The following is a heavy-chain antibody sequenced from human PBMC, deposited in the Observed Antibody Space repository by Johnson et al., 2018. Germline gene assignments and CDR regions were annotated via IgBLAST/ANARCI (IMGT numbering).Heavy chain of an antibody. CDR2: ISYDGSNK. D-gene: IGHD7-27*01. V-gene: IGHV3-30-3*01. Sequence: QVQLQESGGGVVQPGRSLRLSCAASGFTFSSYAMHWVRQAPGKGLEWVAVISYDGSNKYYADSVKGRFTISRDNSKNTLYLQMNSLRAEDTAGYYCARGNWGDAFDIWGQGTMVTVSS. CDR1: GFTFSSYA. J-gene: IGHJ3*02. CDR3: ARGNWGDAFDI.